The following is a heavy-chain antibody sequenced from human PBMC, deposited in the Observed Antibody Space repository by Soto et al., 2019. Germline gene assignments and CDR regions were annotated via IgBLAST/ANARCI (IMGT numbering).Heavy chain of an antibody. CDR3: ARGGTPIDY. Sequence: QVQLVQSGAEVKKPGASVKVSCKASGYTFTNFGISGVRQAPGHGLEWMGWISAYNVNTNYAQQFQGRVTMTTYTSTSTAYMEVRSLRFDDTAVCYSARGGTPIDYWGQGTLVTVSS. D-gene: IGHD3-16*01. V-gene: IGHV1-18*01. CDR1: GYTFTNFG. J-gene: IGHJ4*02. CDR2: ISAYNVNT.